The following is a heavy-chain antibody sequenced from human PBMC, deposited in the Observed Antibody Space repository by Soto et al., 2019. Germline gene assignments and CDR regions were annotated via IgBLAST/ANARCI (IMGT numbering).Heavy chain of an antibody. CDR3: ARDMHAGFTHYVDP. Sequence: SETLSLTCHVSGGSMTSHYWSWIRQPPGKGLEWIGYIYFIGSTIYNPSLKSRVTISLDMSKNQFSLKLSSVTAADTAVYYCARDMHAGFTHYVDPWGQGALVTVSS. D-gene: IGHD4-17*01. V-gene: IGHV4-59*11. CDR2: IYFIGST. J-gene: IGHJ5*02. CDR1: GGSMTSHY.